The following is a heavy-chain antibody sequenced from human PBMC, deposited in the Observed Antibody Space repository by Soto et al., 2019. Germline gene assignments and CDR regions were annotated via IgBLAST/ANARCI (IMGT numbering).Heavy chain of an antibody. D-gene: IGHD3-22*01. CDR2: INPNSGGT. J-gene: IGHJ4*02. V-gene: IGHV1-2*02. CDR1: GYTFTGYY. Sequence: ASVKVSCKASGYTFTGYYMHWVRQAPGQGLEWMGWINPNSGGTNYEQKFQGRVTMTRDASISTAYMELSRLRSDDTAVYYCARGLDYYDSSGYFTTYYFDFWGQGAPVIVSS. CDR3: ARGLDYYDSSGYFTTYYFDF.